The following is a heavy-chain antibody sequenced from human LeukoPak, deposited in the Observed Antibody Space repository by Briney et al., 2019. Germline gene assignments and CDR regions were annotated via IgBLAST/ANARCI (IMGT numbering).Heavy chain of an antibody. D-gene: IGHD3-22*01. CDR3: ADSSGSLYLLYN. CDR2: INPSGGST. Sequence: ASVKVSCKASGYIFTSYYIHWVRQAPGQGLEWMGIINPSGGSTSYAQKFQGRVTMTRDTSTSTVYMELSSLRSEDTAVYYCADSSGSLYLLYNWGQGTLVTVSS. CDR1: GYIFTSYY. J-gene: IGHJ4*02. V-gene: IGHV1-46*01.